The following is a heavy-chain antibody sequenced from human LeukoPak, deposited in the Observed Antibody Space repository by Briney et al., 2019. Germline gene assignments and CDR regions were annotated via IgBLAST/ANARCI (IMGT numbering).Heavy chain of an antibody. CDR2: ISGSGDTM. CDR1: GFTFSSYE. CDR3: ARGRRHRVSESDY. Sequence: PGGSLRLSCAASGFTFSSYEMNWVRQAPGKGLECVSYISGSGDTMYYADSVKGRFTISRDNSKNTLYLQMNSLRAEDTAVYYCARGRRHRVSESDYWGQGTLVTVSS. J-gene: IGHJ4*02. V-gene: IGHV3-48*03. D-gene: IGHD5/OR15-5a*01.